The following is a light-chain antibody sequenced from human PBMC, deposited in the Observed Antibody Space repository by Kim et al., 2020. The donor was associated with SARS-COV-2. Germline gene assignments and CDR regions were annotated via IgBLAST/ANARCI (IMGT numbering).Light chain of an antibody. CDR2: EVS. CDR1: SSGDWSNNH. V-gene: IGLV2-23*02. Sequence: GQPRDVTCSGNSSGDWSNNHVSWCQQHQRKAPKVMIYEVSKRPSGVSNRFSGSKSGNTASLTISGLQAADEADYYCCAYAGSATYAFATGTKVTVL. J-gene: IGLJ1*01. CDR3: CAYAGSATYA.